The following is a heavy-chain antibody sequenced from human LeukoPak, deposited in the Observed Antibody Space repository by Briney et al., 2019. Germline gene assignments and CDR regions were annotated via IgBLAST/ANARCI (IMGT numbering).Heavy chain of an antibody. CDR1: GGSISSYY. CDR2: IYYSGST. J-gene: IGHJ4*02. Sequence: SETLSLTCTVSGGSISSYYWSWIRQPPGKGLEGIGYIYYSGSTNYNPSLKSRVIISVDTSKNQFSLKLSPVTAADTAVYYCARGDRWLVFFDYWGQGTLVTVSS. V-gene: IGHV4-59*12. D-gene: IGHD6-19*01. CDR3: ARGDRWLVFFDY.